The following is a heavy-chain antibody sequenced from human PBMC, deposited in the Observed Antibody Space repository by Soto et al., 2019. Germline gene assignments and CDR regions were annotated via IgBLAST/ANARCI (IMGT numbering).Heavy chain of an antibody. Sequence: NPSETLSLTCTVSGVSVSSGSYWWSWIRQSPAKGLEWIGYIYYSGSTNYNPSLKSRVTISIDTSKNQFSLNLTSVTAADTAFYYCARGGPRVIVPADALKFDSWGKGTLVTVAS. J-gene: IGHJ5*01. CDR1: GVSVSSGSYW. CDR2: IYYSGST. V-gene: IGHV4-61*01. CDR3: ARGGPRVIVPADALKFDS. D-gene: IGHD2-2*01.